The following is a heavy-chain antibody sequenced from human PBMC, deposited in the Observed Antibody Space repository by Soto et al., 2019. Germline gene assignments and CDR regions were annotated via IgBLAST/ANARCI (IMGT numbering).Heavy chain of an antibody. CDR1: GYTFTSYY. V-gene: IGHV1-46*01. CDR3: ARDLNPVTTAPDAFDI. Sequence: GASVKVSCKASGYTFTSYYMHWVRQAPGQGLEWMGIINPSGGSTSYAQKLQGRVTMTTDTSTSTAYMELRSLRSDDTAVYYCARDLNPVTTAPDAFDIWGQGTMVTVSS. CDR2: INPSGGST. D-gene: IGHD4-17*01. J-gene: IGHJ3*02.